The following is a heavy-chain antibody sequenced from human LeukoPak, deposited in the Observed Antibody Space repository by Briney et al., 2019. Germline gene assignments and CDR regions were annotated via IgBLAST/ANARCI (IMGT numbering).Heavy chain of an antibody. V-gene: IGHV1-18*01. CDR1: GYTFTSYG. D-gene: IGHD3-3*01. CDR3: ARDYPYDFWSGFSYYYYYCGMDV. CDR2: ISAYNGNT. Sequence: ASVKVSCKASGYTFTSYGISWVRQAPGQGLEWMGWISAYNGNTNYAQKLQGRVTVTTDTSTSTAYMELRSLRSDDTAVYYCARDYPYDFWSGFSYYYYYCGMDVWGQGTTVTVSS. J-gene: IGHJ6*02.